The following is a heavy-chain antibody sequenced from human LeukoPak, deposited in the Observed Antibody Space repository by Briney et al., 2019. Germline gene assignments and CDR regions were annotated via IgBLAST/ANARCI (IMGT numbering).Heavy chain of an antibody. CDR1: GFTFSNYG. Sequence: GGSLRLSCAASGFTFSNYGMHWVRQAPGKGLEWVAVISYDGSNKYYADSVKGRFTISRDNSKNTLYLQMNSLRAEDTAVYYCAKDYTSRLTGTTGAFDIWGQGTMVTVSS. J-gene: IGHJ3*02. CDR3: AKDYTSRLTGTTGAFDI. V-gene: IGHV3-30*18. D-gene: IGHD1-14*01. CDR2: ISYDGSNK.